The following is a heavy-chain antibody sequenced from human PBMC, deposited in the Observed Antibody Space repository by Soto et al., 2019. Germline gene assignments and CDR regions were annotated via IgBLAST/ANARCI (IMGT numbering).Heavy chain of an antibody. J-gene: IGHJ6*02. Sequence: SETLSLTCAVSGAPISSGTYSWSWIRQPPGKGLEWIGYIYHSGSTYYNPSLKSRLTISVDRPKKQFSLRLTSVTAADTAVYYCVRGSAAGGMDVWGQGTTVTVSS. CDR1: GAPISSGTYS. D-gene: IGHD6-25*01. CDR2: IYHSGST. CDR3: VRGSAAGGMDV. V-gene: IGHV4-30-2*01.